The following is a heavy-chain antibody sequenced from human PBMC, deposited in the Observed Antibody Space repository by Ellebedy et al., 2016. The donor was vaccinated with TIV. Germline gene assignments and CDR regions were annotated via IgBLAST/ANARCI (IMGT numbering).Heavy chain of an antibody. Sequence: PGGSLRLSCAASGFTLSRYWMHWVRQVPGKGLVWVARIRSDGSRTDYADAERGRCTISGDDAKNTLYLQMHSLRAEDSAIYYCAREGTYGGNSGFDHWGQGTLVAV. D-gene: IGHD4-23*01. CDR1: GFTLSRYW. V-gene: IGHV3-74*01. CDR3: AREGTYGGNSGFDH. J-gene: IGHJ4*02. CDR2: IRSDGSRT.